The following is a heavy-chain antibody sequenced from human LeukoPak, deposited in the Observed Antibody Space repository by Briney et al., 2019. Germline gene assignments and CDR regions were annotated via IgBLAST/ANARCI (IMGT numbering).Heavy chain of an antibody. Sequence: GGSLRLSCAASGFTFSSYAMSWVRQAPGKGLEWVAAVSGSGDDTYYAYSVKGRFTISRDNTKNTLYLQMNSLRVEDTAVYYCAKRGSSGWYGVIDYWGQGTLATVSS. D-gene: IGHD6-19*01. CDR2: VSGSGDDT. CDR1: GFTFSSYA. J-gene: IGHJ4*02. V-gene: IGHV3-23*01. CDR3: AKRGSSGWYGVIDY.